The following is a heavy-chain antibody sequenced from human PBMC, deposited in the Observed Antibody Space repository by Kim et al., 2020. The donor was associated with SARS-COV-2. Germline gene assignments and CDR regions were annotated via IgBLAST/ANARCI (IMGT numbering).Heavy chain of an antibody. J-gene: IGHJ6*02. V-gene: IGHV4-34*01. CDR3: ARCDVPAYGMDV. CDR2: INHSGST. D-gene: IGHD2-2*01. CDR1: GGSFSGYY. Sequence: SETLSLTCAVYGGSFSGYYWSWIRQPPGKGLEWIGEINHSGSTNYNPSLKSRVTISVDTSKNQFSLKLSSVTAADTAVYYCARCDVPAYGMDVWGQGTTVTVSS.